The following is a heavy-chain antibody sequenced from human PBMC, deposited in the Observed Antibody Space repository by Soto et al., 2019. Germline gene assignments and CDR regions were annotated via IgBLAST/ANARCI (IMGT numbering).Heavy chain of an antibody. V-gene: IGHV1-18*01. D-gene: IGHD3-3*01. Sequence: ASVKVSCKASGYTFTSYGISWVRQAPGQGLEWMGWISAYNGNTNYAQKLQGRVTMTTDTSTSTAYMELRSLRSDDTAVYYCARATFPDYDFWSGYLRLDPWGQGTLVTVS. J-gene: IGHJ5*02. CDR1: GYTFTSYG. CDR2: ISAYNGNT. CDR3: ARATFPDYDFWSGYLRLDP.